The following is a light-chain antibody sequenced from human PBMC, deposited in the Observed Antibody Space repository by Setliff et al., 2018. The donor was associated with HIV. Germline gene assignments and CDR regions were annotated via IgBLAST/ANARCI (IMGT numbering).Light chain of an antibody. CDR2: QDS. V-gene: IGLV3-1*01. J-gene: IGLJ1*01. CDR1: KLGDKY. CDR3: QAWDSTTGYG. Sequence: SYALTQSPSVSVSPGQTASITCSGDKLGDKYVCWYQQQTGQSPILVIYQDSKRPSGIPERFSGSNSGNTATLTISGTQAVDEADYYCQAWDSTTGYGFGTGTKVTV.